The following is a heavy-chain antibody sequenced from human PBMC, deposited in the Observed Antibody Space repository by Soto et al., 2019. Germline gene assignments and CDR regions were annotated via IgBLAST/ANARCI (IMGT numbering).Heavy chain of an antibody. J-gene: IGHJ6*02. V-gene: IGHV4-59*01. D-gene: IGHD3-10*01. CDR2: IYYSGST. Sequence: SETLSLTCTVSGGSISSYYWSWIRQPPGKGLEWIGYIYYSGSTNYNPSLKSRVTISVDTSKNQFSLKLSSVTAADTAAYYCARDGPLYYGSGSYYRNYYYGMDVWGQGTTVTVSS. CDR3: ARDGPLYYGSGSYYRNYYYGMDV. CDR1: GGSISSYY.